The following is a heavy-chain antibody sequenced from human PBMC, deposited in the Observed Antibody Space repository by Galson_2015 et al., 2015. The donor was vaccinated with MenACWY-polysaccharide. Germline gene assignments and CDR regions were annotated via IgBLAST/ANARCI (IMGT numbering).Heavy chain of an antibody. J-gene: IGHJ4*02. CDR2: VSYSGSA. D-gene: IGHD2-2*01. CDR3: ARAGRTDIVVVGYGWGFDY. CDR1: GGSISRSSHY. Sequence: SETLSPTCTVSGGSISRSSHYWGWIRQPPGKGLEWIGTVSYSGSAYYNASLKSRVTISVDTSKNQFSLKLSSVTAADTAIYYCARAGRTDIVVVGYGWGFDYWGQGALVTVSS. V-gene: IGHV4-39*07.